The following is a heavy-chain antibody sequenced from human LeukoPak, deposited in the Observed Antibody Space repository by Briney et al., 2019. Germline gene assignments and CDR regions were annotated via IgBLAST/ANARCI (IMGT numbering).Heavy chain of an antibody. J-gene: IGHJ4*02. V-gene: IGHV3-15*01. CDR2: IKSKTDGGTT. CDR1: GFTFSNAW. Sequence: PGGSLRLSCAASGFTFSNAWMSWVRQAPGKGLEWVGRIKSKTDGGTTDYAAPVKGRFTISRDNSKNTLYLQMNSLRAEDTAVYYCAKDGDYYDTLGYFDYWGQGTLVTVSS. D-gene: IGHD3-22*01. CDR3: AKDGDYYDTLGYFDY.